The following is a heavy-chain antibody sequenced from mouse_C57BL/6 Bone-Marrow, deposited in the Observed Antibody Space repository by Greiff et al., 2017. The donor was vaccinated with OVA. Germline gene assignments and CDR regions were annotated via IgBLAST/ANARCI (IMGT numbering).Heavy chain of an antibody. D-gene: IGHD1-1*01. V-gene: IGHV1-78*01. CDR2: IYPRDGST. CDR1: GYTFTDHT. Sequence: LVESDAELVKPGASVKISCKVSGYTFTDHTIHWMKQRPEQGLEWIGYIYPRDGSTKYNEKFKGKATLTADKSSSTAYMQLNSLTSEDSAVYFCARSRRKSFITTVVDAMDYWGQGTSVTVSS. CDR3: ARSRRKSFITTVVDAMDY. J-gene: IGHJ4*01.